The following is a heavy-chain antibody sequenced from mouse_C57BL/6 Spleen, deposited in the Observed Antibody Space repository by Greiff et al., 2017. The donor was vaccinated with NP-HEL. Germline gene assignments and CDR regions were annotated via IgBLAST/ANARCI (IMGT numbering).Heavy chain of an antibody. CDR2: INPNYGTT. CDR1: GYSFTDYN. CDR3: ARRLWDDGYYGSYAMDY. J-gene: IGHJ4*01. Sequence: LQESGPELVKPGASVKISCKASGYSFTDYNMNWVKQSNGKSLEWIGVINPNYGTTSYNQKFKGKATLTVDQSSSTAYMQLNSLTSEDSAVYYCARRLWDDGYYGSYAMDYWGQGTSVTVSS. V-gene: IGHV1-39*01. D-gene: IGHD2-3*01.